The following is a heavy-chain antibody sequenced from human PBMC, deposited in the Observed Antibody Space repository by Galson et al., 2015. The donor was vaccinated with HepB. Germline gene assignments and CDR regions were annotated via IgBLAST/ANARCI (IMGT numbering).Heavy chain of an antibody. D-gene: IGHD1-14*01. CDR1: GFNSSIFW. V-gene: IGHV3-7*03. Sequence: SLRLSCAGSGFNSSIFWMSWVRQTPGKGLEWVANINQRGSETYYVDPVRGRFTISRDNTKSIAYLQVISLKTEDTAVYYCSRDRWYHAFDIWGQGTMVTVSS. CDR2: INQRGSET. J-gene: IGHJ3*02. CDR3: SRDRWYHAFDI.